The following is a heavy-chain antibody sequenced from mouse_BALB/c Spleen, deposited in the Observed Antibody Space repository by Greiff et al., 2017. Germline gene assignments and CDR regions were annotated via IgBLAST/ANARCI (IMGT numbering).Heavy chain of an antibody. J-gene: IGHJ4*01. CDR1: GYSITSDYA. V-gene: IGHV3-2*02. CDR3: ARSDYDDYAMDY. D-gene: IGHD2-4*01. CDR2: ISYSGST. Sequence: DVKLQESGPGLVKPSQSLSLTCTVTGYSITSDYAWNWIRQFPGNKLEWMGYISYSGSTSYNPSLKSRISITRDTSKNQFFLQLNSVTTEDTATYYCARSDYDDYAMDYWGQGTSVTVSS.